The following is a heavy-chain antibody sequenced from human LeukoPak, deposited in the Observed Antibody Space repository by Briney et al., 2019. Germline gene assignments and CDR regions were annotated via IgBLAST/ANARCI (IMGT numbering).Heavy chain of an antibody. CDR2: IRSKAYGGTT. J-gene: IGHJ4*02. D-gene: IGHD1-1*01. V-gene: IGHV3-49*04. Sequence: SGGSLRLSCTASGFTFGDYAMSWVRQAPGKGLEWVGFIRSKAYGGTTEYAASVKGRSTISRDDSKSIAYLQMNSLKTEDTAVYYCTRDWNDVDWGRGTLVTVSS. CDR3: TRDWNDVD. CDR1: GFTFGDYA.